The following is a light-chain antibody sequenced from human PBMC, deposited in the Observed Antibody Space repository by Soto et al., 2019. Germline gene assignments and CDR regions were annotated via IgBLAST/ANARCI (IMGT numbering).Light chain of an antibody. CDR1: LGIRDY. CDR2: SAS. J-gene: IGKJ4*01. V-gene: IGKV1-9*01. CDR3: QQLDRYPFT. Sequence: GDRVTITCRASLGIRDYLAWYQQKPGRVPRLLIYSASTLQSGVPSRFSGSGSGTEFTLTISSLQPEDSASYYCQQLDRYPFTFGGGTKVEI.